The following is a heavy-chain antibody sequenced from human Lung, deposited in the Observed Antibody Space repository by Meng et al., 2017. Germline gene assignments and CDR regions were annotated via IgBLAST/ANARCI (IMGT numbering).Heavy chain of an antibody. J-gene: IGHJ4*02. CDR3: ARGLYGGNSENY. Sequence: QVQLVQSRAEVKQPGASVKVFFMASGYTFISYEISWVRQASGQGLEWMGWMNPNTGNTGYAQKFQGRVTMTRNTAISTAYMELSSLRSEDTAVYYCARGLYGGNSENYWGQGTLVTVSS. D-gene: IGHD4-23*01. V-gene: IGHV1-8*01. CDR1: GYTFISYE. CDR2: MNPNTGNT.